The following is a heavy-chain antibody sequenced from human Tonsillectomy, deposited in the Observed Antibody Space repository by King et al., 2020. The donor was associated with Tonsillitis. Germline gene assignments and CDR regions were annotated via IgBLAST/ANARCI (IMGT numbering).Heavy chain of an antibody. CDR2: IYYGGST. D-gene: IGHD2-21*02. CDR3: ARYCGGDCYSLDY. V-gene: IGHV4-59*01. J-gene: IGHJ4*02. Sequence: VPLQESGPGLVKPSETLSLTCTVSGGSISSYYWSWLRQPPGKGLEWIGFIYYGGSTIYNPSLKSRVTMSLDTSKNQFSLKLSSVTAADTAVYYCARYCGGDCYSLDYWGPGTLVTVSS. CDR1: GGSISSYY.